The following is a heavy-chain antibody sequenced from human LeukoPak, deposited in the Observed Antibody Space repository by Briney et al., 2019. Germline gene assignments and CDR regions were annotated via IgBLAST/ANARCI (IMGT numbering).Heavy chain of an antibody. CDR1: GFTFSRYE. CDR2: ISSSGSTI. CDR3: ARDYNLDY. Sequence: AGGSLRLSCADSGFTFSRYEMNWVRQAPGKGLEWVSCISSSGSTIYYADSVKGRFTISRDNAKNSLYLQMNSLRAEDTAVYYCARDYNLDYWGQGTLVTVSS. V-gene: IGHV3-48*03. J-gene: IGHJ4*02. D-gene: IGHD1-1*01.